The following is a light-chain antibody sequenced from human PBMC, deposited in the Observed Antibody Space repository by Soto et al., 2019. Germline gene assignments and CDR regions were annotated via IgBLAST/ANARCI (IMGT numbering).Light chain of an antibody. V-gene: IGLV2-14*01. Sequence: QSVLTQPPSVSGSPGQSVTISCTGTNTNVGGYNDVSWYQQHPGKAPKLMIYDVFHRPSGVSNRFSGSKSGNTASLTISGLQAEDEADYYCRSYTASRTGVVFGGGTKLTVL. CDR2: DVF. CDR1: NTNVGGYND. J-gene: IGLJ2*01. CDR3: RSYTASRTGVV.